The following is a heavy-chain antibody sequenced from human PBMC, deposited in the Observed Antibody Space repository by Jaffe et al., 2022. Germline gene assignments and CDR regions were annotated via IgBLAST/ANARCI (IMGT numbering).Heavy chain of an antibody. D-gene: IGHD2-2*01. V-gene: IGHV3-23*01. Sequence: EVQLLESGGGLVQPGGSLRLSCAASGFTFSSYAMSWVRQAPGKGLEWVSAISGSGGSTYYADSVKGRFTISRDNSKNTLYLQMNSLRAEDTAVYYCAKAGGGYCSSTSCYLVAFDIWGQGTMVTVSS. CDR1: GFTFSSYA. J-gene: IGHJ3*02. CDR3: AKAGGGYCSSTSCYLVAFDI. CDR2: ISGSGGST.